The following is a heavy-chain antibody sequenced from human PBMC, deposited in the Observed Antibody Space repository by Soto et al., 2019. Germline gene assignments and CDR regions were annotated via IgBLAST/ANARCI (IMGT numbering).Heavy chain of an antibody. Sequence: GGSLRLSCAASGFTFSGYGMRWVRQAPGKGLEWVAVIWYDRSNKYYADSVKGRFTISRDNSKNSLYLQMNTLRAEDTAVYYCARDLAAAARGLLSGMDVWGQGTTVTVSS. D-gene: IGHD6-13*01. CDR1: GFTFSGYG. J-gene: IGHJ6*02. CDR2: IWYDRSNK. V-gene: IGHV3-33*01. CDR3: ARDLAAAARGLLSGMDV.